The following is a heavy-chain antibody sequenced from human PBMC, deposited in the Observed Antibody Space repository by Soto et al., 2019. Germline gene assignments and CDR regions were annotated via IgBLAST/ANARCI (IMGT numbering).Heavy chain of an antibody. D-gene: IGHD5-12*01. V-gene: IGHV3-9*01. CDR3: AKEFEKASMGYNFDF. J-gene: IGHJ4*02. CDR1: GFSFDDYA. CDR2: LNWNSGVI. Sequence: GGSLRLSCAASGFSFDDYAMHWVRQAPGKGLEWVAGLNWNSGVIGYADSVKGRFTISRDNAKKSLFLQMNSLRVEDTALYYCAKEFEKASMGYNFDFWGQGALVTVSS.